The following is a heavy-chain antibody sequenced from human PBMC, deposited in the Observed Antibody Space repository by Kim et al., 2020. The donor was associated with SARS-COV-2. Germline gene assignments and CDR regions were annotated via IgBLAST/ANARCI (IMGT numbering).Heavy chain of an antibody. CDR1: GGSISSYY. Sequence: SETLSLTCTVSGGSISSYYWSWIRQPPGKGLEWIGYIYYSGSTNYNPSLKSRVTISVDTSKNQFSLKLSSVTAADTAVYYCARAQTPYYYDSSGREVWFDPWGQGTLVTVSS. D-gene: IGHD3-22*01. V-gene: IGHV4-59*01. CDR3: ARAQTPYYYDSSGREVWFDP. CDR2: IYYSGST. J-gene: IGHJ5*02.